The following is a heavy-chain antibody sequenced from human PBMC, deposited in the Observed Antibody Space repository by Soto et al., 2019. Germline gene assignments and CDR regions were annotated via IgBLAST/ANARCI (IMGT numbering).Heavy chain of an antibody. V-gene: IGHV3-48*02. CDR3: ARDVVVAATRQYYYYGMDV. D-gene: IGHD2-15*01. CDR1: GFTFSSYS. J-gene: IGHJ6*02. Sequence: GGSLRLSCAASGFTFSSYSMNWVRQAPGKGLEWVSYISSSSSTIYYAVSVRGRFTISRDNAKNSLYLQMNSLRDEDTAVYYCARDVVVAATRQYYYYGMDVWGQGTTVTVSS. CDR2: ISSSSSTI.